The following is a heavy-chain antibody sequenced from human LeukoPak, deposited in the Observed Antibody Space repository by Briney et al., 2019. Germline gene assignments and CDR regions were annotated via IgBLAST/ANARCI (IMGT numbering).Heavy chain of an antibody. CDR1: GFAFSFYA. V-gene: IGHV3-23*01. J-gene: IGHJ5*01. Sequence: SGGSLILSCAASGFAFSFYAMSWLRQPPGKGLEWDSTINVNSGTTSYAASVRGRFTISRDNSKNTLYLQVNSLRADDTAVYYCAKPISGGLAVTADWFDPWGQGTLVVVSS. D-gene: IGHD6-19*01. CDR3: AKPISGGLAVTADWFDP. CDR2: INVNSGTT.